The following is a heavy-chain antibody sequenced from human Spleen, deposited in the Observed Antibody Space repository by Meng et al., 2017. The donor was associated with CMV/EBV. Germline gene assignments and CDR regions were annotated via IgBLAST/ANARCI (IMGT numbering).Heavy chain of an antibody. CDR2: ISWNSGSI. V-gene: IGHV3-9*01. CDR3: ASPKLG. J-gene: IGHJ4*02. Sequence: GGSLRLSCAASGFTFDDYAMHWVRQAPGKGLEWVSGISWNSGSIGYADSVKGRFTISRDNAKNSLSLQMNSLRVEDTAVYYCASPKLGWGQGTLVTVSS. CDR1: GFTFDDYA. D-gene: IGHD3-16*01.